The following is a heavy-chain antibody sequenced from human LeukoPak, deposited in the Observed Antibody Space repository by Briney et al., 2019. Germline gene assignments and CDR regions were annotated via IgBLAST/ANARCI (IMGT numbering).Heavy chain of an antibody. CDR1: GGSISSSNW. CDR3: ARDLGYYDSSGYQRVLDY. J-gene: IGHJ4*02. D-gene: IGHD3-22*01. CDR2: IYHSGST. V-gene: IGHV4-4*02. Sequence: PSETLSLTSAVSGGSISSSNWWSWVRQPPGKGLEWIGEIYHSGSTNYNPSLKSRVTISVDKSKNQFSLKLSSVTAADTAVYYCARDLGYYDSSGYQRVLDYWGQGTLVTVSS.